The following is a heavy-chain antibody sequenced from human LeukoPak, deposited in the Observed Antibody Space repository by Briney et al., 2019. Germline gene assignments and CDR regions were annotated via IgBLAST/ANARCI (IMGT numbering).Heavy chain of an antibody. CDR2: ISAYNGNT. D-gene: IGHD3-9*01. V-gene: IGHV1-18*04. J-gene: IGHJ5*02. Sequence: ASVKVSCKASGYTFTSYGISWVRQAPGQGLEWMGWISAYNGNTNYAQKLQGRVTMTTDTSTSTAYKELRSLRSDDTAVYYCARTYYDILTGSVNWFGPWGQGTLVTVSS. CDR3: ARTYYDILTGSVNWFGP. CDR1: GYTFTSYG.